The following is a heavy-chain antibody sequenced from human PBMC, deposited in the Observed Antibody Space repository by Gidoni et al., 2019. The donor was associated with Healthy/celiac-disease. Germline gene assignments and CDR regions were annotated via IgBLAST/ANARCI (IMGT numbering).Heavy chain of an antibody. Sequence: QVQLVQSGAEVKKPGSSVKVSCKASGGTFSSYAISWVRQAPGQGLEWMGGIIPIFGTANYAQKFQGRVTITADESTSTAYMELSSLRSEDTAVYYCARGPSGFVVVPAAIGLRTNPNQKYGMDVWGQGTTVTVSS. D-gene: IGHD2-2*01. J-gene: IGHJ6*02. V-gene: IGHV1-69*01. CDR3: ARGPSGFVVVPAAIGLRTNPNQKYGMDV. CDR1: GGTFSSYA. CDR2: IIPIFGTA.